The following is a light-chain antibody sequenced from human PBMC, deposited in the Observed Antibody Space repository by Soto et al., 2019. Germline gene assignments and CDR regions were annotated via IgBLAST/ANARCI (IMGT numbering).Light chain of an antibody. CDR1: SSDVGAYNY. J-gene: IGLJ2*01. CDR2: DVS. Sequence: QSVLTQPASVSGSPGQSITISCTGTSSDVGAYNYVSWYQQHPGKAPKLMIYDVSNRPSGVSNRFSGFKSGNTASLTISGLQAEDEADYYCTSFTSASTQVFGGGTKLTVL. CDR3: TSFTSASTQV. V-gene: IGLV2-14*01.